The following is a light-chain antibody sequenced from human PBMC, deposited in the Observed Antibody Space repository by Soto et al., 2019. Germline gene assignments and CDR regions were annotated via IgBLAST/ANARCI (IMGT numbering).Light chain of an antibody. CDR2: DAS. J-gene: IGKJ5*01. CDR3: QQYATSPIT. CDR1: QSFSTF. Sequence: TQSPSTVSVSPGERATLSCRASQSFSTFLAWYQQKPGQAPRLLIYDASNRATGIPARFSGSGSGTDFTLTISRLEPEDFAVYYCQQYATSPITFGQGTRLAIK. V-gene: IGKV3-11*01.